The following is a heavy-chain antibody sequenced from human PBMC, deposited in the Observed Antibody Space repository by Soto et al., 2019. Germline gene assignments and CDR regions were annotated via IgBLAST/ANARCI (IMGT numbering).Heavy chain of an antibody. Sequence: QVQLQESGPGLVKPSQTLSLTCTVSGGSISSGGYYWSWIRQHPGKGLEWIGYIYYSGSTYYNPALKSRVTITVDTSKNQFSLKLSSVTAADTAVYYCARCLWGGSCYTFDYWGQGTLVTVSS. CDR2: IYYSGST. D-gene: IGHD2-15*01. J-gene: IGHJ4*02. CDR3: ARCLWGGSCYTFDY. CDR1: GGSISSGGYY. V-gene: IGHV4-31*03.